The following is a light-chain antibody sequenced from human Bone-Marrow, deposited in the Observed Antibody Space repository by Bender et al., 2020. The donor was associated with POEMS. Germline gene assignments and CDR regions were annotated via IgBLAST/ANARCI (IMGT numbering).Light chain of an antibody. J-gene: IGLJ3*02. CDR3: CSYAGSSTWV. CDR1: SSDVGNSEL. Sequence: QSALTQPASVSGSPGQSITISCTGTSSDVGNSELVSWYQQYPGKAPKLMIYDVSNRPSGVSNRFSGSKSGNTASLTISGLQPEDEADYYCCSYAGSSTWVFGGGAKLTVL. CDR2: DVS. V-gene: IGLV2-23*02.